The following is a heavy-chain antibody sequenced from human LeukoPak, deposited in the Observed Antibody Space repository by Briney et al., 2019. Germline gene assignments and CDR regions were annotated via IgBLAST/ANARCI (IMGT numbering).Heavy chain of an antibody. CDR2: IYHSGST. D-gene: IGHD2-8*01. J-gene: IGHJ4*02. V-gene: IGHV4-38-2*02. CDR1: GYSISSGYY. Sequence: SETLSLTCTVSGYSISSGYYWGWIRQPPGKGLEWIGSIYHSGSTYYNPSLKSRVTISVDTSKNQFSLKLSSVTAADTAVYYCARHVRYAGHQDYWGQGTLVTVSS. CDR3: ARHVRYAGHQDY.